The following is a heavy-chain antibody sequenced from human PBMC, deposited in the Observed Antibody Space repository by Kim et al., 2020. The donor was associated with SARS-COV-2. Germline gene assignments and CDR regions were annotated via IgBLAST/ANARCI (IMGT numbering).Heavy chain of an antibody. CDR3: ARLVSPGTFDY. V-gene: IGHV5-51*01. J-gene: IGHJ4*02. CDR2: T. Sequence: TRYSPSFQGQVTISADKSISTAYLQWSSLKASDTAMYYCARLVSPGTFDYWGQGTLVTVSS.